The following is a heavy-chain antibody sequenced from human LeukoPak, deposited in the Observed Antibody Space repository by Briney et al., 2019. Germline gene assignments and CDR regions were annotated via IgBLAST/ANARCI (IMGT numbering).Heavy chain of an antibody. D-gene: IGHD3-10*01. Sequence: ASVKVSCKASGYTFTSYDINWVRPATGQGLEWMGWMNPNSGNTGYAQKFQGRVTMTRNTSISTAYMELSSLRSEDTAVYYCARVTTSWRITMVRGVIPPGYWGQGTLVTVSS. J-gene: IGHJ4*02. CDR3: ARVTTSWRITMVRGVIPPGY. V-gene: IGHV1-8*01. CDR2: MNPNSGNT. CDR1: GYTFTSYD.